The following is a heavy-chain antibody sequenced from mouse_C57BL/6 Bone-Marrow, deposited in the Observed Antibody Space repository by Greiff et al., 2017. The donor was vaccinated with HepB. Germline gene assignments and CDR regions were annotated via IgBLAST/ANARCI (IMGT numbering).Heavy chain of an antibody. J-gene: IGHJ2*01. Sequence: DVQLQESGGDLVKPGGSLKLSCAASGFTFSSYGMSWVRQTPDKRLEWVATISSGGSYTYYPDSVKGRFTISRDNAKNTLYLQMSSLKSEDTAMYYCARQHGYYFDYWGQGTTLTVSS. V-gene: IGHV5-6*01. CDR1: GFTFSSYG. CDR2: ISSGGSYT. CDR3: ARQHGYYFDY.